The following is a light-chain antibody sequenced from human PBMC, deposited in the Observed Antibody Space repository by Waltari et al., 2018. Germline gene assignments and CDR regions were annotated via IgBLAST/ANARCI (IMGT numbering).Light chain of an antibody. CDR1: SSEVGDYND. J-gene: IGLJ1*01. Sequence: QSALTQPASVSGSPGQSITIHCAGTSSEVGDYNDVSWYQQHPGKAPKLMIFDVSNQPSGFSNRFSGSKSGHTASLTISGLQAEDEADYYCSSYTSSTTLGVFGTGTKVTVL. V-gene: IGLV2-14*03. CDR2: DVS. CDR3: SSYTSSTTLGV.